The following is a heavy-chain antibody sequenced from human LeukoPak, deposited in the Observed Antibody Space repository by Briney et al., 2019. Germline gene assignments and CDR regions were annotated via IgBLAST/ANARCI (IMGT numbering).Heavy chain of an antibody. Sequence: ASVKVSCKASGGTFSSYAISWVRQAPGQGLEWMGGIIPIFGTANYAQKFQGRVTITTDESTSTAYMELSSLRSEDTAVYYCARGTAAGTVEHYFDYWGQGTLVTVSS. CDR3: ARGTAAGTVEHYFDY. CDR2: IIPIFGTA. V-gene: IGHV1-69*05. J-gene: IGHJ4*02. D-gene: IGHD6-13*01. CDR1: GGTFSSYA.